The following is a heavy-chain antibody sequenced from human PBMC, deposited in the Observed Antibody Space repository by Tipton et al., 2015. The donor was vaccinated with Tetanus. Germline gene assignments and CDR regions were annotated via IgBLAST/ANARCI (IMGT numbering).Heavy chain of an antibody. CDR3: EGMNGSGYIL. D-gene: IGHD5-12*01. CDR1: GGSISSFY. V-gene: IGHV4-59*01. CDR2: IFDTGST. Sequence: TLSLTCTVSGGSISSFYWTWIRQPPGKGLEWIGYIFDTGSTNYNPSLKSRVTISIDTSKNQFSLKLTSVTAADSAVYYCEGMNGSGYILWGQGTLVTVSA. J-gene: IGHJ3*01.